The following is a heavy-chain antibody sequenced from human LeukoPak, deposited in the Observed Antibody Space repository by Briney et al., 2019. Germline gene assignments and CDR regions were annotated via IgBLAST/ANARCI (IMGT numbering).Heavy chain of an antibody. Sequence: ASVKVSCKASGYTFTSYDINWVRQATGQGLEWMGWMNPNSGNTGYAQKFQGRVTITRNTSISTAYMELSSLRSEDTAVYYCAREVVVAVTIWFDPWGQGTLVTVSS. CDR1: GYTFTSYD. CDR3: AREVVVAVTIWFDP. V-gene: IGHV1-8*03. J-gene: IGHJ5*02. CDR2: MNPNSGNT. D-gene: IGHD2-15*01.